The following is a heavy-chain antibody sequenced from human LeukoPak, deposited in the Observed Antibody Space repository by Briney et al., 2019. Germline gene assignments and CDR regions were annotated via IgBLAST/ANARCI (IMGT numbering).Heavy chain of an antibody. Sequence: SETLSLTCAVSGGSISSDWWTWVRQPPGKGLEWIGEIHHSGFTNYNASLKSRVTISVDKSKNQFSLEVKSVTAADTAVYFCATGDNKQCPVWGQGALVTVSS. CDR2: IHHSGFT. V-gene: IGHV4-4*02. CDR1: GGSISSDW. J-gene: IGHJ4*02. D-gene: IGHD6-19*01. CDR3: ATGDNKQCPV.